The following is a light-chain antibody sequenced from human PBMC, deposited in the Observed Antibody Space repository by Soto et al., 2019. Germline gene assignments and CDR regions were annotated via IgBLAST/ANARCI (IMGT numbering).Light chain of an antibody. Sequence: QSALTQPPSASGSPGQSVTISCTGTSSDVGGYNYVSWYQQHPGKAPKLMIYEVTKRPSGVPDRLSGSKSGTTASLTVSGLQADDEADYYCSSYAGSNNFVVFGGGTKLTVL. J-gene: IGLJ2*01. CDR3: SSYAGSNNFVV. V-gene: IGLV2-8*01. CDR1: SSDVGGYNY. CDR2: EVT.